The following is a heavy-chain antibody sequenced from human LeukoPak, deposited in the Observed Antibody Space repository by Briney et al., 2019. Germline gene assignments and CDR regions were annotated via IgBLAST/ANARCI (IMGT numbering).Heavy chain of an antibody. CDR2: INHSGST. D-gene: IGHD3-22*01. CDR1: GGSFSGYY. CDR3: AGGDDSSGYYRPYYFDY. V-gene: IGHV4-34*01. J-gene: IGHJ4*02. Sequence: SETLSLTCAVSGGSFSGYYWSWIRQPPGKGLEWIGEINHSGSTNYNPSLKSRVTISVDTSKNQFSLKLSSVTAADTAVYYCAGGDDSSGYYRPYYFDYWGQGTLVTVSS.